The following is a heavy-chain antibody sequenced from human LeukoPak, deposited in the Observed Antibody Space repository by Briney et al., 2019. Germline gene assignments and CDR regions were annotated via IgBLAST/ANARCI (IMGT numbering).Heavy chain of an antibody. CDR2: ISSSSSTI. V-gene: IGHV3-48*01. CDR1: GFTFNRYW. CDR3: ARDYAGSFERTQNTAMAY. Sequence: QAGGSLRLSCAASGFTFNRYWMNWVRQAPGKGLEWVSYISSSSSTIYYADSVKGRFTISRDNAKNSLYLQMNSLRAEDTAVYYCARDYAGSFERTQNTAMAYWGQGTLVTVSS. J-gene: IGHJ4*02. D-gene: IGHD5-18*01.